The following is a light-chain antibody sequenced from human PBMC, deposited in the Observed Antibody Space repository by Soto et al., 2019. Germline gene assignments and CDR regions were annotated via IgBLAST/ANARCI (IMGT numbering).Light chain of an antibody. CDR1: SSDVGGYNY. J-gene: IGLJ3*02. CDR3: SSYTSSSTVV. Sequence: QSALNQPASVSGSPGQSITISCTGTSSDVGGYNYVSWYQQHPGKAPKLMIYDVSYRPSGVSNRFSGSKSGNTASLTISGLQADDEADYYCSSYTSSSTVVFGGGTKLTVL. CDR2: DVS. V-gene: IGLV2-14*03.